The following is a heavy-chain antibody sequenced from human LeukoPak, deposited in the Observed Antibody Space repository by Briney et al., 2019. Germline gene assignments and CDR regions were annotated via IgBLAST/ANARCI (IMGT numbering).Heavy chain of an antibody. Sequence: SETLSLTCTVSGGSISSSRYYWAWIRQPPGKGLEWIGSIYYSGSTYANPSLKSRVTISGDTSKNHFSLNLSSLTAADTAVYYCARLTTVTTRFDYWGQGTLVIVSS. CDR3: ARLTTVTTRFDY. J-gene: IGHJ4*02. CDR1: GGSISSSRYY. V-gene: IGHV4-39*02. D-gene: IGHD4-17*01. CDR2: IYYSGST.